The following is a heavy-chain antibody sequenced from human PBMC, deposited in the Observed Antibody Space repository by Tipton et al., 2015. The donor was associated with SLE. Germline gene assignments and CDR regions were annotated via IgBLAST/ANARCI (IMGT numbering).Heavy chain of an antibody. Sequence: TLSLTCAVYGGSFSGYYWSWIRQPPGKGLEWIGSIYYSGSTYYNPSLKSRVTISVDTSKNQFSLKLSSVTAADTAVYYCARGGGDNYYYMDVWGKGTTVTVSS. J-gene: IGHJ6*03. D-gene: IGHD2-21*02. V-gene: IGHV4-34*01. CDR1: GGSFSGYY. CDR3: ARGGGDNYYYMDV. CDR2: IYYSGST.